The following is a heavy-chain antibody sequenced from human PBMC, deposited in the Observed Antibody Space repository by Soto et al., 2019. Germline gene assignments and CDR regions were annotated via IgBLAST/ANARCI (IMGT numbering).Heavy chain of an antibody. CDR2: ISSSGSTI. J-gene: IGHJ4*02. V-gene: IGHV3-11*01. Sequence: ESGGGLVKPGGSLRLSCAASGFTFSDYYMSWILHAPGKGLEWVSYISSSGSTIYYADSVKGRFTISRDNAKNSLYLQMNSLRAEDTAVYYCARDPSETTTDTYYFDYWGQGSLVSVSS. D-gene: IGHD4-17*01. CDR3: ARDPSETTTDTYYFDY. CDR1: GFTFSDYY.